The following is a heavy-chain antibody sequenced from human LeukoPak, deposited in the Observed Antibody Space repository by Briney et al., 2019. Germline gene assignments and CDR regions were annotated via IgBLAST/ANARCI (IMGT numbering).Heavy chain of an antibody. V-gene: IGHV4-34*01. D-gene: IGHD6-19*01. Sequence: SETLSLTCAVYGGSFSGYYWSWIRQPPGKGLEWIGEINHSGSTNYNPSLKSRVTVSVDTSKNQFSLKLSSVTAADTAVYYCARGSSGWNFLDYWGQGTLVTVSS. CDR2: INHSGST. J-gene: IGHJ4*02. CDR1: GGSFSGYY. CDR3: ARGSSGWNFLDY.